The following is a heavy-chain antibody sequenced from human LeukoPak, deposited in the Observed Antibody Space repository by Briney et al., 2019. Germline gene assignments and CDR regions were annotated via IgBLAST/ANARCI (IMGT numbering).Heavy chain of an antibody. CDR2: ISSGSSYI. D-gene: IGHD2-15*01. Sequence: GGSLRLSCAASGLTFRKYNMNWVRQAPGKGLEWVSAISSGSSYIYYADSVKGRFTISRDNAKNSLYLQMNSLRAEDTAVYYCASGSGYCSGGSCSDYWGQGTLVTVSS. CDR3: ASGSGYCSGGSCSDY. J-gene: IGHJ4*02. CDR1: GLTFRKYN. V-gene: IGHV3-21*01.